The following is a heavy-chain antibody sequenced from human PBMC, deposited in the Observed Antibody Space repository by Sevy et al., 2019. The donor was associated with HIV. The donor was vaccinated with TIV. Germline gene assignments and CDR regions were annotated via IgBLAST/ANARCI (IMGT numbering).Heavy chain of an antibody. CDR1: GFTFSGYS. Sequence: GGSLRLSCAASGFTFSGYSMHWVRQAPGKGLEWVAVISYDGSNKYYVDSVKGRFIISRDNSKNTLYLQMNSLRAEDTAVYYCARGGGGDYYFDYGMDVWGQGTTVTVSS. CDR3: ARGGGGDYYFDYGMDV. CDR2: ISYDGSNK. D-gene: IGHD2-21*01. V-gene: IGHV3-30-3*01. J-gene: IGHJ6*02.